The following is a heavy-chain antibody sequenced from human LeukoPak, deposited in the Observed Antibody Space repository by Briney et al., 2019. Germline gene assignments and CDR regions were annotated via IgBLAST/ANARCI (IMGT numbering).Heavy chain of an antibody. V-gene: IGHV1-69*13. D-gene: IGHD3-22*01. J-gene: IGHJ4*02. Sequence: SVKVSCKASGGTFSSYAISWVRQAPGQGLEWMGGIIPIFGTANYAQKFQGRVTITADESTSTAYMELSSLRSEDTAVYYCASRYYDSSGPTHYWGQGTLVTVSS. CDR1: GGTFSSYA. CDR2: IIPIFGTA. CDR3: ASRYYDSSGPTHY.